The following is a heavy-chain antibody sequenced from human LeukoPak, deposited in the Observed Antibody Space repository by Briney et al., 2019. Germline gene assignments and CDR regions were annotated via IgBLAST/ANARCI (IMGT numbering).Heavy chain of an antibody. CDR2: ISAYNGNT. D-gene: IGHD2-2*01. J-gene: IGHJ6*02. CDR1: GYTFTSYG. Sequence: ASVKVSCKASGYTFTSYGISWVRQAPGQGLEWMGWISAYNGNTNYAQKLQGRVTMTTDTSTSTAYMELRSLRSDDTAVYYCARVRVVVVPAAPRGYYYYYGMDVWGQGTTVTVSS. V-gene: IGHV1-18*01. CDR3: ARVRVVVVPAAPRGYYYYYGMDV.